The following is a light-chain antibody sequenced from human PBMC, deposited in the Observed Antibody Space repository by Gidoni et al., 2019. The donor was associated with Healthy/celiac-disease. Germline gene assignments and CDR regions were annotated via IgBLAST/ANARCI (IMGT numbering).Light chain of an antibody. J-gene: IGLJ2*01. CDR1: TLGDKY. CDR2: QDS. CDR3: QAWDSSSVV. Sequence: SYALPQPPSVSASPGQTVSITCSGDTLGDKYAGWYQQKPGQSPVLVIYQDSKWPAGIPERFSGSNSGNTATLTVSGTQAMDEADYYWQAWDSSSVVFGGGTKLTVL. V-gene: IGLV3-1*01.